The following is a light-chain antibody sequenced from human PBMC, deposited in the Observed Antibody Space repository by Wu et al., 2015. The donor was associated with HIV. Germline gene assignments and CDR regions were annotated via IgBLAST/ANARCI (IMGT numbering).Light chain of an antibody. Sequence: EIVLTQSPGTLSLSPGERVTLSCRASQSISSDLAWYQQKPGQAPRLLIYGASTRATGIPVRFSGSGSGTEFTLTISSLQPEDVATYYCQKYFGDPWAFGQGTKVQIK. CDR2: GAS. J-gene: IGKJ1*01. CDR1: QSISSD. V-gene: IGKV3-15*01. CDR3: QKYFGDPWA.